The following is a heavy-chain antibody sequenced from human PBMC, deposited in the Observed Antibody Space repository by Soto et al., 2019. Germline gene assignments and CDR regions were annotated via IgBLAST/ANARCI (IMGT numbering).Heavy chain of an antibody. D-gene: IGHD1-1*01. CDR2: ISYSGIT. CDR1: GGSINSGGYY. CDR3: ARTSTSGTRFDY. J-gene: IGHJ4*02. Sequence: TLSLTCTVSGGSINSGGYYWSWIRQHPGKGLEWIGYISYSGITYYNPSLKSRVTISLDTSKNQFSLRLSSVTAADTAIYYCARTSTSGTRFDYWGQGTLVTVSS. V-gene: IGHV4-31*03.